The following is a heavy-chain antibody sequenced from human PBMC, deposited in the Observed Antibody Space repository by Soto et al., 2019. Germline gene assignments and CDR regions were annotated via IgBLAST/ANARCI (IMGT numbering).Heavy chain of an antibody. V-gene: IGHV1-69*13. CDR2: IIPIFGTA. CDR1: GGTFSSYA. D-gene: IGHD3-3*01. Sequence: SVKVSCKASGGTFSSYAISWVRQAPGQGLEWMGGIIPIFGTANYAQKFQGRVTITADESTSTAYMELSSLRSEDTAVYYCASGTIFGVVIREHWFDPWGQGTLVTVSS. J-gene: IGHJ5*02. CDR3: ASGTIFGVVIREHWFDP.